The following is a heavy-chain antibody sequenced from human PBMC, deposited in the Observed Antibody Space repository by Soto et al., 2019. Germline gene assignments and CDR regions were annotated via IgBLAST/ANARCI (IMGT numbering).Heavy chain of an antibody. CDR3: ARVDTAMVSRPDY. J-gene: IGHJ4*02. CDR1: GGTFSSYA. CDR2: TIPIFGTA. V-gene: IGHV1-69*06. D-gene: IGHD5-18*01. Sequence: SVKVSCKASGGTFSSYAISWVRQAPGQGLEWMGGTIPIFGTANYAQKFQGRVTITADKSTSTAYMELSSLRSEDTAVYYCARVDTAMVSRPDYCGQGTLGTVSS.